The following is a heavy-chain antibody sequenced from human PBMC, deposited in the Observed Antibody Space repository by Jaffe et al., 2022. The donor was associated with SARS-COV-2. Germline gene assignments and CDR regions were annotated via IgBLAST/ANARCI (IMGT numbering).Heavy chain of an antibody. J-gene: IGHJ6*03. CDR2: INHSGST. D-gene: IGHD2-8*01. CDR3: ARGRGLYPVYMDV. Sequence: QVQLQQWGAGLLKPSETLSLTCAVYGGSFSGYYWSWIRQPPGKGLEWIGEINHSGSTNYNPSLKSRVTISVDTSKNQFSLKLSSVTAADTAVYYCARGRGLYPVYMDVWGKGTTVTVSS. CDR1: GGSFSGYY. V-gene: IGHV4-34*01.